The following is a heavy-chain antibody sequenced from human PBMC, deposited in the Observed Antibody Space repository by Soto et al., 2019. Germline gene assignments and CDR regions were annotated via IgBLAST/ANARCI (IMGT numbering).Heavy chain of an antibody. V-gene: IGHV1-2*04. Sequence: QVQLVQYGAEVKKPGASVKVSCKASGYTFTGYYMHWVRQAPGQGLEWMGWINPNSGGTNYAQKFQGWVTMTRDTSIRTAYMELSRMRSDDTAVYYCARGVRRYYDSSGYYFLDYWGQGTLVNVSS. CDR1: GYTFTGYY. CDR3: ARGVRRYYDSSGYYFLDY. D-gene: IGHD3-22*01. J-gene: IGHJ4*02. CDR2: INPNSGGT.